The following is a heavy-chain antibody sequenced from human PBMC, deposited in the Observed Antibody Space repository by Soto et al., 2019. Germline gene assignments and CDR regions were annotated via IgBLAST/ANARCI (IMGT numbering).Heavy chain of an antibody. Sequence: GESLKISCKGSGHSFTSYWISWVRQMPGKGLEWMGRIDPSDSYTNYNPSFQGHVTISADKSISSAYLQWSSLKASDTAMYYCARPPRVGQASDAFDIWGQGTMVTVSS. D-gene: IGHD1-26*01. J-gene: IGHJ3*02. CDR3: ARPPRVGQASDAFDI. CDR1: GHSFTSYW. V-gene: IGHV5-10-1*01. CDR2: IDPSDSYT.